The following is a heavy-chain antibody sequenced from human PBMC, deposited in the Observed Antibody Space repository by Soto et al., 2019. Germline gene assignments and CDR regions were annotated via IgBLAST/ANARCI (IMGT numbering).Heavy chain of an antibody. Sequence: QVHLQQWGAGLLKPSETLSLTCAVNGGAFNGYYWTWIRQSPGKGLQWIGEINHSGTVDYNPSLRSRVTFSIDTSKKQFSPTLTSVTAADTAVYYCARAGAALVRGSIGGFDYWGQGTLVTVSS. J-gene: IGHJ4*02. CDR1: GGAFNGYY. CDR2: INHSGTV. V-gene: IGHV4-34*01. CDR3: ARAGAALVRGSIGGFDY. D-gene: IGHD3-10*01.